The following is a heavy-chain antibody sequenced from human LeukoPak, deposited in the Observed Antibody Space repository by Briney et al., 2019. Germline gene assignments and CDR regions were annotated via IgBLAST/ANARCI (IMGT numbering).Heavy chain of an antibody. V-gene: IGHV3-23*01. CDR3: AKDRAAPLPQGNFDY. Sequence: GGSLSLSCAASGFTFSSYAMTWVRHAPGKGLEWVSAISGSGGSTYYTDSVKGRFTISRDNSKNTLYLQMNSLRAEDTAVYYCAKDRAAPLPQGNFDYWGQGTLVTVSS. CDR1: GFTFSSYA. D-gene: IGHD6-13*01. J-gene: IGHJ4*02. CDR2: ISGSGGST.